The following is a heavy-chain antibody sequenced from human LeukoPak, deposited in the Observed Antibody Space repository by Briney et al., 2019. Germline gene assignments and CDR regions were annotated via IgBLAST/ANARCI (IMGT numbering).Heavy chain of an antibody. Sequence: PSETLSLTCAVSGGSISSNNWWSWVRQPPGKGLEWIGNIYHSGTTHYNPSLKSRVTISVDTSKNQFSLKLSSVTAADTAVYYCARGGGRYYYDSSGYGHWGQGTLVTVSS. D-gene: IGHD3-22*01. J-gene: IGHJ4*02. CDR2: IYHSGTT. CDR3: ARGGGRYYYDSSGYGH. CDR1: GGSISSNNW. V-gene: IGHV4-4*02.